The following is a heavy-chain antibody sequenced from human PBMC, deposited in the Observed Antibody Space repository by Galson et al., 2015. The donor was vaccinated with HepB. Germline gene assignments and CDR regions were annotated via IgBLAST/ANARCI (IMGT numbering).Heavy chain of an antibody. CDR3: AKGGYCSSTSCYYPNASDI. J-gene: IGHJ3*02. V-gene: IGHV3-30*18. CDR2: ISYDGSNK. CDR1: GFTFSSYG. D-gene: IGHD2-2*01. Sequence: SLRLSCAASGFTFSSYGMHWVRQAPGKGLEWVAVISYDGSNKYYADSVKGRFTISRDNSKNTLYLQMNSLRAEDTAVYYCAKGGYCSSTSCYYPNASDIWGQGTMVTVSS.